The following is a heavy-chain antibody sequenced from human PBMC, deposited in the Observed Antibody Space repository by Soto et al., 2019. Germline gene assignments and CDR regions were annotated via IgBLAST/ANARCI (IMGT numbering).Heavy chain of an antibody. CDR1: GYTFTNYG. J-gene: IGHJ5*02. Sequence: QVQLVQSAPEVKKPGASVTVSCKASGYTFTNYGLNWLRQAPGQGPQWMGRNSTYNGLTNYAQKFQGRITMTTDASTNIVSMELRSLTSDDTAVYYCARDLRYGYNFGDWFDPWGQGTLVTVSS. V-gene: IGHV1-18*04. CDR2: NSTYNGLT. CDR3: ARDLRYGYNFGDWFDP. D-gene: IGHD3-16*01.